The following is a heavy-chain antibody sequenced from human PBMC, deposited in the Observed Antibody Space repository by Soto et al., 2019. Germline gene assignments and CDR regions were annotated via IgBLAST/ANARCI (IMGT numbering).Heavy chain of an antibody. D-gene: IGHD2-15*01. Sequence: GASVKVSCKASGYTFSDYAISWVRQAPGQGLEWMGWISASTRNTDQAQNFQGRVIMTLDTSTNTAYMELRSLRSDDTAVYYCVRCYCSVGSCYACWHFDLWGRGTLVTVS. CDR1: GYTFSDYA. V-gene: IGHV1-18*01. CDR3: VRCYCSVGSCYACWHFDL. J-gene: IGHJ2*01. CDR2: ISASTRNT.